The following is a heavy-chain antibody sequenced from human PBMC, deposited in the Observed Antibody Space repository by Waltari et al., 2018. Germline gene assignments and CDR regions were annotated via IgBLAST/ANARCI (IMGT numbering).Heavy chain of an antibody. CDR1: GYSFTSYW. J-gene: IGHJ1*01. D-gene: IGHD6-19*01. Sequence: EVQLVQSGAEVKKPGESLKISCKGSGYSFTSYWIGWVRQMPGKGLEWMGSIYPGDPDTRYSPSFQGQVTSSADKSISTAYRQWSSRKASDTAMYYCASPPQDSSGWYEGEYFQHWARAPWSPSPQ. CDR3: ASPPQDSSGWYEGEYFQH. V-gene: IGHV5-51*03. CDR2: IYPGDPDT.